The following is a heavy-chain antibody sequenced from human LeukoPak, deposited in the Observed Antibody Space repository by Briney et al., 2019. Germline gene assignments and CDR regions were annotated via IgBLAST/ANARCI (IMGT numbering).Heavy chain of an antibody. D-gene: IGHD3-22*01. CDR3: ARQKIEVFNWFDL. J-gene: IGHJ5*02. CDR2: IYYSGST. V-gene: IGHV4-59*08. Sequence: IGYIYYSGSTNYNPSLKSRVTISVDTSKNQFSLKLSSVTAADTAVYYCARQKIEVFNWFDLWGQGTLVTVSS.